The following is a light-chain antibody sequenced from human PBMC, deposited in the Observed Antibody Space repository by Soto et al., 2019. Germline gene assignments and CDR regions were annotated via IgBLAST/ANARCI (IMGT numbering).Light chain of an antibody. V-gene: IGLV1-47*01. Sequence: QSVLTQPPSASGTPGQRVTISCSGSSSNIGSNYVYWYQQLPGTAPKLLIYRNNQRPSGVPDRFSASKSGTSASLAISGLRSEDDADYYCAAWDDSLVVFGGGTKVTVL. J-gene: IGLJ2*01. CDR1: SSNIGSNY. CDR2: RNN. CDR3: AAWDDSLVV.